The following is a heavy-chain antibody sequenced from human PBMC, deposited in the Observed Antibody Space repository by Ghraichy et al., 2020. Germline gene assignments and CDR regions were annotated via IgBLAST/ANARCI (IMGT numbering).Heavy chain of an antibody. J-gene: IGHJ5*02. D-gene: IGHD1-14*01. CDR2: IYYTGST. CDR3: ASSGIRASAFDP. V-gene: IGHV4-59*01. Sequence: SQTLSLTCSVFGVSMTSYYWNWIRQPPGKGLEWIGYIYYTGSTSYSSSLESRVTMSVDTSKNQFSLKLTSVTAADTAVYYCASSGIRASAFDPWGQGTLVNVSS. CDR1: GVSMTSYY.